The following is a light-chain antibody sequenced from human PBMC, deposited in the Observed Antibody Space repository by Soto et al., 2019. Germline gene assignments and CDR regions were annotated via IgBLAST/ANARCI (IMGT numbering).Light chain of an antibody. CDR1: QSVSNNY. V-gene: IGKV3-11*01. CDR2: DAS. Sequence: EIELTQSPGILSLSPGERATLSCRASQSVSNNYLAWYQQKPGQAPRLLIYDASNRATGIPARFSGSGSGTDFTLTISSLEPEDFAVYYCQQRSNWPTFGQGTRLENK. J-gene: IGKJ5*01. CDR3: QQRSNWPT.